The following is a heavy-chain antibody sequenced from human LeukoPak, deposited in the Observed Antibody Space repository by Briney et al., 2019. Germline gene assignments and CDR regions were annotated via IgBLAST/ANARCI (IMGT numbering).Heavy chain of an antibody. V-gene: IGHV4-59*01. CDR2: TSYSGNT. CDR1: GVSIGNYY. CDR3: ARDHGYFGMDV. J-gene: IGHJ6*02. Sequence: KPSETLSLTCIVSGVSIGNYYWNWIRQHPGKGLEWIGYTSYSGNTIYNPSLKSRVTISIDPFKNQLSLKVTSVTAADTAVYYCARDHGYFGMDVWGQGTTVTISS.